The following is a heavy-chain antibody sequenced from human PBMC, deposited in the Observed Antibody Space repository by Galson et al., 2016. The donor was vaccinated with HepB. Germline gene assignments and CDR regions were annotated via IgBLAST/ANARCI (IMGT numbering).Heavy chain of an antibody. Sequence: QSGAEAKKPGESLTISCQGSGYTFSNYWISWVRQMPGKGLEWKGIIYPGDSDTTYSPSFQGQVTISADTTIRTADLHWSALKASDTGIFYCARRRGQNPLHPFDIWGQGTVVTVSS. CDR2: IYPGDSDT. D-gene: IGHD5-12*01. CDR1: GYTFSNYW. V-gene: IGHV5-51*01. J-gene: IGHJ3*02. CDR3: ARRRGQNPLHPFDI.